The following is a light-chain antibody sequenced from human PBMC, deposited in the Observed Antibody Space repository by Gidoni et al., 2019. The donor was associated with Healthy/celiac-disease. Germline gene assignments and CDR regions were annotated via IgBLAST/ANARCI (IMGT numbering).Light chain of an antibody. CDR3: QQYNNWPLT. CDR1: QSVSSN. V-gene: IGKV3-15*01. J-gene: IGKJ4*01. CDR2: GAS. Sequence: ERVMTQSPATLSVSAGERTTLSCRASQSVSSNLAWYQQKPGQAPRLLIYGASTRATCIPAWFSGSGSATEFTLTISSLQSEDFAVYYCQQYNNWPLTFGGXTKVEIK.